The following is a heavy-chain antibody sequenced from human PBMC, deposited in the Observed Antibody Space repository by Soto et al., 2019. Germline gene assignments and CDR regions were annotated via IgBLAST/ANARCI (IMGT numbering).Heavy chain of an antibody. D-gene: IGHD3-22*01. V-gene: IGHV3-33*01. CDR1: GVTFSSYG. Sequence: QVQLVESGGGVVQPGRSLRLSCAASGVTFSSYGMHWVRQAPGKGLEWVAVIWYDGSNKYYADSVKGRFTISRDNSKNALYLQMNSLSAEATAVYYCARADSLGSHYYYGMDVWGQGTTVTVSS. CDR3: ARADSLGSHYYYGMDV. CDR2: IWYDGSNK. J-gene: IGHJ6*02.